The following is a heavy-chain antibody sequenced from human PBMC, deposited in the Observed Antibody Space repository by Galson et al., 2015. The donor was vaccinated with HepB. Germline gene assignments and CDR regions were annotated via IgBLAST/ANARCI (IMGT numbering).Heavy chain of an antibody. CDR3: ARHDPPYYYMDV. V-gene: IGHV3-21*01. J-gene: IGHJ6*03. CDR2: ITSTSSYI. CDR1: GFTFSSYS. D-gene: IGHD3-16*01. Sequence: SLRLSCAASGFTFSSYSMNWVRQAPGKGLEWVSSITSTSSYIYYADSVRGRFTISRDNAKNSLYLQMNSLRAEDTAVYYCARHDPPYYYMDVWGKGTTVTVSS.